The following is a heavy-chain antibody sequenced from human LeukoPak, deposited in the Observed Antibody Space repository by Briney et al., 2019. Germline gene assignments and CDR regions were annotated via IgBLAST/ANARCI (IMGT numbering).Heavy chain of an antibody. CDR3: AKGNIQLWFFDY. Sequence: ASVKVSCKASGGTFSSYAISWVRQAPGQGLEWMGGIIPIFGTANYAQKFQGRVTITTDESTSTAYMELSSLRAEDTAVYYCAKGNIQLWFFDYWGQGTLVTVSS. CDR2: IIPIFGTA. V-gene: IGHV1-69*05. D-gene: IGHD5-18*01. J-gene: IGHJ4*02. CDR1: GGTFSSYA.